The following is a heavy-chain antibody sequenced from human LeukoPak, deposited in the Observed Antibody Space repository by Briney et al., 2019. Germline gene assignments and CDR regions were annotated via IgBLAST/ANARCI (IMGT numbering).Heavy chain of an antibody. Sequence: SETLSLTCTVSGGSISSSRYSWGWIRQPPEKGLEWIGSIYYSGNTYYNPSLKSRVTISIDTSKNQFSLNLNSVTAADTAVYYCARHATVTSFTFAYWGQGTLLTVSS. D-gene: IGHD4-17*01. CDR2: IYYSGNT. J-gene: IGHJ4*02. CDR1: GGSISSSRYS. CDR3: ARHATVTSFTFAY. V-gene: IGHV4-39*01.